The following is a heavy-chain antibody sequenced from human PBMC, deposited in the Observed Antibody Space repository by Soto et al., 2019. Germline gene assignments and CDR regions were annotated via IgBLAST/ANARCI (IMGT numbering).Heavy chain of an antibody. CDR2: ISGSGGST. CDR1: GFTFSSYA. CDR3: AKGTIGHRKLYYYYYMGV. D-gene: IGHD2-15*01. Sequence: EVQLLESGGGLVQPGGSLRLSCAASGFTFSSYAMSWVRQAPGKGLEWVSAISGSGGSTYYADSVKGRFTISRDNSKNTLYLQMNSLRAEDSAVYYCAKGTIGHRKLYYYYYMGVWGKGTTVTVSS. J-gene: IGHJ6*03. V-gene: IGHV3-23*01.